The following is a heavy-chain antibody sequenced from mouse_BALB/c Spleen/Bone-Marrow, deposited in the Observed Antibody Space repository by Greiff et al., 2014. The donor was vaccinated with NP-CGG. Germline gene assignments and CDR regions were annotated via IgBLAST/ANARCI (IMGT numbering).Heavy chain of an antibody. V-gene: IGHV1S81*02. Sequence: VKLVESGAELVKPGASVKLSCKASGYTFTSYYMCWVKQRPGQGLEWIGEINPSNGGTNFNEKFKSKATLTVDKSSSTAYMQLSSLTSEDSAVYYCTRWRILGGFDYWGQGTTLTVSS. CDR2: INPSNGGT. J-gene: IGHJ2*01. CDR3: TRWRILGGFDY. CDR1: GYTFTSYY.